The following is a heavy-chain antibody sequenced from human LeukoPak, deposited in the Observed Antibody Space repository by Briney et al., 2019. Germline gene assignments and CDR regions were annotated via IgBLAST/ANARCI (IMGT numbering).Heavy chain of an antibody. CDR2: INPNSGGT. V-gene: IGHV1-2*02. Sequence: ASVKVSCKASGYTFTGYYMHWVRQAPGQGLEWMGWINPNSGGTNYAQKFQGRVTMTRDTSISTAYMELSRLRSDDTAVYYCARAYDFWSGYYSCWGQGTLVTVSS. J-gene: IGHJ4*02. CDR3: ARAYDFWSGYYSC. D-gene: IGHD3-3*01. CDR1: GYTFTGYY.